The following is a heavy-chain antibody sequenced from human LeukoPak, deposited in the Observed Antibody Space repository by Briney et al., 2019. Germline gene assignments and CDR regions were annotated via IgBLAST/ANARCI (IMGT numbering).Heavy chain of an antibody. J-gene: IGHJ4*02. CDR3: ARDIVAMTVIVY. CDR1: GYTFISYA. Sequence: GASVKVSCKASGYTFISYAMHWVRQPPGQRLGWMGWINAGNGNTKNSQTFQSSVTITRDTSASTAYMELSSLRYEDTNVYYCARDIVAMTVIVYWGEGRLVTVSS. V-gene: IGHV1-3*01. D-gene: IGHD5-12*01. CDR2: INAGNGNT.